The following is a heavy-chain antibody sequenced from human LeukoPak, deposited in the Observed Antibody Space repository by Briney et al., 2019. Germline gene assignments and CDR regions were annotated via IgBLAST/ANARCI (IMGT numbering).Heavy chain of an antibody. Sequence: AGSLRLSCAASGITFGNNSMHWVRKGPRKGLVLISRINSDGGGAIYAHSVKGRFTVSRDNAKNTLYLQMTSLRAEDTAVYYCARDVPHNWFDTWGQGTLVTVSS. CDR1: GITFGNNS. CDR2: INSDGGGA. V-gene: IGHV3-74*01. J-gene: IGHJ5*02. CDR3: ARDVPHNWFDT.